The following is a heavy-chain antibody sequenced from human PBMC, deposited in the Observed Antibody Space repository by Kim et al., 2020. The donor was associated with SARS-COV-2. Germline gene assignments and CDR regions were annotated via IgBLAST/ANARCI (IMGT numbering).Heavy chain of an antibody. D-gene: IGHD3-9*01. CDR1: GGSFSGYY. Sequence: SETLSLTCAVYGGSFSGYYWSWIRQPPGKGLEWIGEINHSGSTNYNPSLKSRVTISVDTSKNQFSLKLSSVTAADTAVYYCARGAKYYDILTGYYIRRSEFDYWGQGTLVTVSS. J-gene: IGHJ4*02. V-gene: IGHV4-34*01. CDR3: ARGAKYYDILTGYYIRRSEFDY. CDR2: INHSGST.